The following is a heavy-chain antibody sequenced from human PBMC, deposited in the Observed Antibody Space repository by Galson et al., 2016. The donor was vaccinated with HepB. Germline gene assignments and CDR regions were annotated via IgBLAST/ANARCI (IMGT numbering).Heavy chain of an antibody. Sequence: SLRLSCAASGFTFSSYGLHWVRQAPGKGLEWVALISADGSTESYADSVKGRFSISGDNSRNTLYLQMTRLRTEDTALYYCARDRIPHLDTPIGTFDYWGQGILVTVSS. CDR3: ARDRIPHLDTPIGTFDY. CDR1: GFTFSSYG. D-gene: IGHD5-18*01. V-gene: IGHV3-30*14. CDR2: ISADGSTE. J-gene: IGHJ4*02.